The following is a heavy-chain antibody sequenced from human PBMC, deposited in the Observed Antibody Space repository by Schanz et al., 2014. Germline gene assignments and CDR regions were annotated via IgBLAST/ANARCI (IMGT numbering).Heavy chain of an antibody. Sequence: EVQLMESGGGLVKPGGSLRLSCVASGFAFSSFAMTWVRQAPGRGLEWVSYVSRSTPDIYYADSVKGRFTISRDNSKNTLYLQMNSLRAEDTAVYYCAKGRFGELSAFDIWGQGTMVTVSP. D-gene: IGHD3-10*01. J-gene: IGHJ3*02. CDR3: AKGRFGELSAFDI. CDR2: VSRSTPDI. V-gene: IGHV3-21*04. CDR1: GFAFSSFA.